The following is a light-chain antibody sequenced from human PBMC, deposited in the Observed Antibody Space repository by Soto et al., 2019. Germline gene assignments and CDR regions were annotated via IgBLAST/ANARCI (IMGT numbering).Light chain of an antibody. CDR1: RSDIGGYNF. CDR2: DVI. Sequence: QSVRTQPRSVSVSPGQSVTISCTGTRSDIGGYNFVSWYQQHPGQAPKLIIYDVIKRPSGVPDRFSGSKSGNTASLTIYGLQAEDEADYYCCSYAGGYTHVFGTGTKVTVL. V-gene: IGLV2-11*01. CDR3: CSYAGGYTHV. J-gene: IGLJ1*01.